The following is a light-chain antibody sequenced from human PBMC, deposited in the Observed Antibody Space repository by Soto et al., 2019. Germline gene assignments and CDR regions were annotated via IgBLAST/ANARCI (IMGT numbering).Light chain of an antibody. CDR1: SSDVGGYNS. Sequence: QSALTQPASVSGSPGQSITNSCTGTSSDVGGYNSVSWYQQHPGKAPKLMIYEVSNRPSGVSNRFSGSKSGNTASLTISGLQAEDEADYYCSSYTSSSTPCVFGTGTKVTVL. J-gene: IGLJ1*01. V-gene: IGLV2-14*01. CDR3: SSYTSSSTPCV. CDR2: EVS.